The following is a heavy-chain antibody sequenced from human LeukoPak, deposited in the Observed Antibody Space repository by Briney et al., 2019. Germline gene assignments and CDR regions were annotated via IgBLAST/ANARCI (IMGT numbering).Heavy chain of an antibody. J-gene: IGHJ4*02. CDR3: ARAPSGGLAHFDY. V-gene: IGHV1-69*02. D-gene: IGHD4-23*01. Sequence: SVKVSCKASGGTFSSYTISWVRQAPGQGLEWMGRIIPILGIANYAQKFQGRVTITADKSASTAYMELSSLRSEDTAVYYCARAPSGGLAHFDYWGQGTLVTVSS. CDR2: IIPILGIA. CDR1: GGTFSSYT.